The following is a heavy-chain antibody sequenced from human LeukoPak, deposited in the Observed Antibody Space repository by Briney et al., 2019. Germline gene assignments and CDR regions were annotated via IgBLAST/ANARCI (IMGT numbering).Heavy chain of an antibody. J-gene: IGHJ4*02. CDR1: GYTFTGYY. Sequence: GASVKVSCKATGYTFTGYYMHWVRQAPGQGLEWMGWINPNSGGTNYAQKFQGRVTMTRDTSISTAYMELSRLRSDDTAVYYCARVAGSSGCFDYWGQGTLVTVSS. D-gene: IGHD6-19*01. CDR2: INPNSGGT. CDR3: ARVAGSSGCFDY. V-gene: IGHV1-2*02.